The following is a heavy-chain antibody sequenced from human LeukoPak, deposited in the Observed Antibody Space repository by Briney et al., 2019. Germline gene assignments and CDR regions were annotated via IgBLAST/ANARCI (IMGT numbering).Heavy chain of an antibody. CDR1: GGSISSNNW. Sequence: SGTLSLTCAVSGGSISSNNWWSWVRQPPGKGLEWIGEIYHSGSTNYNPSVKSRVTISVDKSKNQFSLKLSSVTAADTAVYYCARGLHSARDAFDIWGQGTMVTVSS. J-gene: IGHJ3*02. CDR2: IYHSGST. D-gene: IGHD5-18*01. CDR3: ARGLHSARDAFDI. V-gene: IGHV4-4*02.